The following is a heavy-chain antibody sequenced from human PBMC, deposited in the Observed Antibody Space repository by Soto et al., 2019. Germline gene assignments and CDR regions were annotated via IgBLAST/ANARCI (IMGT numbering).Heavy chain of an antibody. D-gene: IGHD5-12*01. CDR2: ISSSGSTI. V-gene: IGHV3-48*03. Sequence: EVQLVESGGGLVQPGGSLRLSCAASGFTFSSYAMNWVRQAPGKGLEWVSYISSSGSTIYYADSVKGRFTISRDNAKNSLYLQMNSLRAEDTAVYYCARDSSPRWLQFRGAFDYWGQGTLVTVSS. CDR3: ARDSSPRWLQFRGAFDY. J-gene: IGHJ4*02. CDR1: GFTFSSYA.